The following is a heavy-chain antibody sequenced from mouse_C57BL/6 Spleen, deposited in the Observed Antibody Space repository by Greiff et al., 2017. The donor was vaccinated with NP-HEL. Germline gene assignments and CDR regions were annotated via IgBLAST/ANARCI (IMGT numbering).Heavy chain of an antibody. CDR2: INPSNGGT. D-gene: IGHD2-4*01. CDR3: AREGFHYDRGYFDV. V-gene: IGHV1-53*01. J-gene: IGHJ1*03. Sequence: VQLQQSGTELVKPGASVKLSCKASGYTFTSYWMHWVKQRPGPGLEWIGNINPSNGGTNYNEKFKSKATLTVDKSSSTAYMQLSSLTSEDSAVYYCAREGFHYDRGYFDVWGTGTTVTVSS. CDR1: GYTFTSYW.